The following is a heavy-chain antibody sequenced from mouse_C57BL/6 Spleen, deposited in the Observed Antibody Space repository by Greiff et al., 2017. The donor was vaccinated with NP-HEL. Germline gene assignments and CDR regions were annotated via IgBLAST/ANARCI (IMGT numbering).Heavy chain of an antibody. CDR3: AYYSKGRGYAMDY. Sequence: QVQLQQPGAELVRPGSSVKLSCKASGYTFTSYWMHWVKQRPIQGLEWIGNIDPSDSETHYNQKFKDKATLTVDKSSSTAYMQLSSLTSEDSAVYYCAYYSKGRGYAMDYWGQGTSVTVSS. D-gene: IGHD2-5*01. J-gene: IGHJ4*01. V-gene: IGHV1-52*01. CDR2: IDPSDSET. CDR1: GYTFTSYW.